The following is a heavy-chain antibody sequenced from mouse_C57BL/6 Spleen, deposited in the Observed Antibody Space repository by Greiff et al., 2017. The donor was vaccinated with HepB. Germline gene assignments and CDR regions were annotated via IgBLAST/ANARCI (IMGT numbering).Heavy chain of an antibody. D-gene: IGHD3-2*02. CDR2: INPNHGTT. Sequence: EVQLQQSGPELVKPGASVKISCKASGYSFTDYNMNWVKQSNGKSLEWIGVINPNHGTTSYNQKFKCKATLTVDQSSSTAYMQLNSLTSEDSAVYYCETAQATGEFDYWGQGTTLTVSS. CDR1: GYSFTDYN. CDR3: ETAQATGEFDY. J-gene: IGHJ2*01. V-gene: IGHV1-39*01.